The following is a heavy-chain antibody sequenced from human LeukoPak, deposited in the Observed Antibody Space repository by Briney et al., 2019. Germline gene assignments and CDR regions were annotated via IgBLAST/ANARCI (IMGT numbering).Heavy chain of an antibody. V-gene: IGHV5-51*01. Sequence: GESLKISCKGSGYSFTTYWIGWVRQMPGKGLEWMGIIYPGDSDSIYSPSFQGQVTISADKSITTAYLQWSSLRASDTAMYYCARRSNIAAFIGYWGQGTLVTVSS. CDR3: ARRSNIAAFIGY. CDR1: GYSFTTYW. D-gene: IGHD6-13*01. CDR2: IYPGDSDS. J-gene: IGHJ4*02.